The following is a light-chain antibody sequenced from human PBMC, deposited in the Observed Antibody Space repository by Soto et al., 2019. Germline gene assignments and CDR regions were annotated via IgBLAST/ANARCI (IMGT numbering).Light chain of an antibody. CDR2: EVS. CDR3: ASYSGSSSLVI. J-gene: IGLJ2*01. V-gene: IGLV2-14*01. CDR1: SSDYNY. Sequence: QSALTQPASVSGSPGQSITISCTGTSSDYNYVSWYQQYPGRAPKLMIYEVSYRPSGVSNRFSGSKSGNTASLTISGLQADDEAVYYCASYSGSSSLVIFAGGTKVTVL.